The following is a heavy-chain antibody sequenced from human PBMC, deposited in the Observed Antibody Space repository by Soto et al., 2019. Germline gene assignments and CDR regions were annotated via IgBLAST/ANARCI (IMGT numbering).Heavy chain of an antibody. CDR1: GFTFSSYA. V-gene: IGHV3-30-3*01. Sequence: GGSVRLCCAASGFTFSSYAMHWVRQAPGKGLEWVAVISYDGSNKYYADSVKGRFTISRDNAKNSLYLQMNSLRAEDTALYYCAKDRIVLRYYDRSLNHYGIDVWGQWPTVTVSS. CDR2: ISYDGSNK. J-gene: IGHJ6*02. D-gene: IGHD3-9*01. CDR3: AKDRIVLRYYDRSLNHYGIDV.